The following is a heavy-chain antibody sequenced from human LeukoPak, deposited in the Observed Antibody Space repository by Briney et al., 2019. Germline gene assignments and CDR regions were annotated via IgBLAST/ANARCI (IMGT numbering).Heavy chain of an antibody. D-gene: IGHD3-10*01. Sequence: GASVKVSCKASGYTFTSYAMHWVRQAPGQRLEWMGWINAGNGNTKYSQEFQGRVTITRDTSASTAYMELSSLRSEDMAVYYCAREAEEDSSGPVLWFGEAKPRYYYMDVWGKGTTVTVSS. J-gene: IGHJ6*03. CDR2: INAGNGNT. CDR3: AREAEEDSSGPVLWFGEAKPRYYYMDV. CDR1: GYTFTSYA. V-gene: IGHV1-3*03.